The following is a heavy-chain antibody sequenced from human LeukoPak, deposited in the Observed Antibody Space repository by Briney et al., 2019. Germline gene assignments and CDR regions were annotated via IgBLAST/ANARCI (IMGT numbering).Heavy chain of an antibody. CDR2: ISGSGGST. Sequence: GGTLRLSCAASGFTFSSYGMSWVRQAPGKGLEWVSAISGSGGSTYYADSVKGRFTISRDNSKNTLYLQMNSLRAEDTAVYYCVTSGLSRFGFWGQGTLVTVSS. CDR1: GFTFSSYG. V-gene: IGHV3-23*01. CDR3: VTSGLSRFGF. D-gene: IGHD2/OR15-2a*01. J-gene: IGHJ4*02.